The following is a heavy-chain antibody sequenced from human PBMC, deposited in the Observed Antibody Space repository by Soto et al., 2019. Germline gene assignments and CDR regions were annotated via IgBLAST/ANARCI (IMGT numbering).Heavy chain of an antibody. V-gene: IGHV1-18*01. D-gene: IGHD2-21*01. CDR3: ARVPRDCGGDCYYGSTIDY. J-gene: IGHJ4*02. CDR2: ISGYNGNT. Sequence: ASVKVSCKASGYTFISYGISWVRQAPGQGLECMGWISGYNGNTNYAQKLQGRVTMTTDTSTSTAYMELRSLRSDDTAVYYYARVPRDCGGDCYYGSTIDYWGQGTLVTSPQ. CDR1: GYTFISYG.